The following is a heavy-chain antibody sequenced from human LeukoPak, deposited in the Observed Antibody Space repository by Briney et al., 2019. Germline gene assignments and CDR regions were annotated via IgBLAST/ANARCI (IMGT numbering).Heavy chain of an antibody. J-gene: IGHJ3*02. Sequence: PSETLSLTCTVSGYSLSSGFFCDWIRQSPGKGLEWIGSFSHRGGSYHNPSLKSRVTISVDTSKNQFSLKLLSVTAADTAVYYCAGGAVAGDAFDIWGQGTMVTVSS. D-gene: IGHD6-19*01. CDR2: FSHRGGS. CDR3: AGGAVAGDAFDI. V-gene: IGHV4-38-2*02. CDR1: GYSLSSGFF.